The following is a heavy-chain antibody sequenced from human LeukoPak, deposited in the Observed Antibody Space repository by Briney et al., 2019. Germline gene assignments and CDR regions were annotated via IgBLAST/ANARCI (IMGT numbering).Heavy chain of an antibody. CDR1: GFTFCSYG. V-gene: IGHV3-23*01. Sequence: GGSLRLSCAASGFTFCSYGMSWVRQAPGKGLEGVSAISGSGGSTYYTDSGKGRITISRDNSKNTLYLQMNSLRAEDTAIYYCAKGKRDQLLLCAFDSWGQGTMVTVSS. CDR2: ISGSGGST. J-gene: IGHJ3*02. D-gene: IGHD2-2*01. CDR3: AKGKRDQLLLCAFDS.